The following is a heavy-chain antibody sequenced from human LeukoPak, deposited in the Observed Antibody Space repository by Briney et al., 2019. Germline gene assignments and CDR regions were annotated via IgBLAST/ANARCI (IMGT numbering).Heavy chain of an antibody. J-gene: IGHJ3*02. V-gene: IGHV4-4*07. CDR1: GGSISSYY. CDR2: IYGTRST. Sequence: SETLSLTCTVSGGSISSYYWNWIRQPAGKGLEWIGRIYGTRSTNYNPSLESRVTMSIDTSKNQFSLKLSSVTAADTAVYYCAVTLGSGSYYDAFDIWGQGTMVTVSS. D-gene: IGHD1-26*01. CDR3: AVTLGSGSYYDAFDI.